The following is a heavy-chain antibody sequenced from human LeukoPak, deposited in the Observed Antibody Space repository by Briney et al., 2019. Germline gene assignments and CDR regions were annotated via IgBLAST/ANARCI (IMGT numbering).Heavy chain of an antibody. J-gene: IGHJ4*02. D-gene: IGHD3-22*01. CDR1: GFTFSSYA. CDR2: ISGSGGST. CDR3: AKGTTYYYDSSGE. Sequence: GSLRLSCAASGFTFSSYAMSWVRQAPGKGLEWVSAISGSGGSTYYADSVKGRFTISRDNSKNTLYLQVNSLRAEDTAVYYCAKGTTYYYDSSGEWGQGTLVTVSS. V-gene: IGHV3-23*01.